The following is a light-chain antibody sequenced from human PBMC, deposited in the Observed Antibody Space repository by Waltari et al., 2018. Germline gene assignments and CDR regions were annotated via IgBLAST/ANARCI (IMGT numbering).Light chain of an antibody. J-gene: IGKJ3*01. Sequence: DIVMTQFPDSLAVSLGERATINCKSSQSVLYSSDNKNYLAWYQQKPGQPPKLLIYWASTRESGVPDRFSGSGSGTDFTLTISSLQAEDVAVYYCQQYYSTPGFTFGPGTKVDIK. CDR3: QQYYSTPGFT. CDR1: QSVLYSSDNKNY. V-gene: IGKV4-1*01. CDR2: WAS.